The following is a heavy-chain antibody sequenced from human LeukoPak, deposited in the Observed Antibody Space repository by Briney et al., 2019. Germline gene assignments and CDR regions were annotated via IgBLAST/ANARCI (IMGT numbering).Heavy chain of an antibody. J-gene: IGHJ6*02. D-gene: IGHD2-2*01. V-gene: IGHV3-21*01. CDR2: LSSSSSYI. CDR1: RFTFCSYN. CDR3: VKGVPAANPRHYYYYGMDV. Sequence: GGPLTLSCAASRFTFCSYNMNWVRQAPGKGLEWVTYLSSSSSYISYGDSVKGRFTIPRDNAKSSLYLQMNSLRAEDTAMYYCVKGVPAANPRHYYYYGMDVWGQGTTVTVSS.